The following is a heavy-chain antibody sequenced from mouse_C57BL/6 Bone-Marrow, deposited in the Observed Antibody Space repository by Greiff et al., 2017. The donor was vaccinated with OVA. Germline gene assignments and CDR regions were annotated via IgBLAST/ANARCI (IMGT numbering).Heavy chain of an antibody. J-gene: IGHJ3*01. Sequence: QVQLKQSGAELARPGASVKLSCKASGYTFTSYGISWVKQRTGQGLEWIGEIYPRSGNTYYNEKFKGKATLTADKSSSTAYIELRSLTSEDSAVYFCARKGALTAQATAYWGQGTLVTVSA. CDR1: GYTFTSYG. V-gene: IGHV1-81*01. D-gene: IGHD3-2*02. CDR2: IYPRSGNT. CDR3: ARKGALTAQATAY.